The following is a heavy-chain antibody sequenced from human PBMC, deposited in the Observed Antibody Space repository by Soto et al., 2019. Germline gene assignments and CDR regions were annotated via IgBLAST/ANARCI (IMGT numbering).Heavy chain of an antibody. CDR1: GGTFSSYA. CDR2: IIPIFGTA. CDR3: ARLAALLFYYGMDV. Sequence: QVQLVQSGAEVKKPGSSVKVYCEASGGTFSSYAISWVRQAPGQGLEWMGGIIPIFGTANYAQKFQGRVTITADESTSTAYMELSSLRSEDTAVYYCARLAALLFYYGMDVWGQGTTVTVS. D-gene: IGHD3-10*01. J-gene: IGHJ6*02. V-gene: IGHV1-69*01.